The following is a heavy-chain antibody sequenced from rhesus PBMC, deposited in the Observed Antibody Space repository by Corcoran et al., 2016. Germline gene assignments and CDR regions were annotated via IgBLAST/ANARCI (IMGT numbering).Heavy chain of an antibody. V-gene: IGHV2-174*01. CDR3: ARRLGGWSLFDY. CDR2: IYWDDDK. Sequence: QVTLKESGPALVKPTQTLTLTCTFSGFSLTTSGTGVGWIRKPPGKALEWLALIYWDDDKRYSTSLKSRLTISKDTSKNQVVLTMTNMDPVDTATYYCARRLGGWSLFDYWGQGVLVTVSS. D-gene: IGHD2-39*02. CDR1: GFSLTTSGTG. J-gene: IGHJ4*01.